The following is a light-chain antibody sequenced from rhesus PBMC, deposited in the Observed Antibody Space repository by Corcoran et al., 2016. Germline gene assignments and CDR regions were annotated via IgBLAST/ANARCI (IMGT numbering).Light chain of an antibody. CDR1: QGINRE. V-gene: IGKV1-94*01. CDR2: AAS. J-gene: IGKJ2*01. CDR3: QQYSSSPYR. Sequence: QMTQSPSSLSASIGDRLTVTCRASQGINRELSWYQQKPGNAPTLLISAASNLQTWVSSWFSGSGSGTVFTLTISSLQPEDVATYDCQQYSSSPYRFGQGTKVEIK.